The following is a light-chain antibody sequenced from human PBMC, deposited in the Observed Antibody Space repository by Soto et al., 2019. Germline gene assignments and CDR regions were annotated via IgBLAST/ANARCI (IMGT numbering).Light chain of an antibody. CDR1: QSISSY. J-gene: IGKJ1*01. CDR2: AAS. Sequence: DIQMTQAPSSLSASVGDRVTITCRASQSISSYLNWYQQKPGKAPTLLIYAASSLQSGVPSRFSGSGSGTEFTLTISCLQSEDFATYYCQQYYSYPRWTFGQGTKVDIK. V-gene: IGKV1-39*01. CDR3: QQYYSYPRWT.